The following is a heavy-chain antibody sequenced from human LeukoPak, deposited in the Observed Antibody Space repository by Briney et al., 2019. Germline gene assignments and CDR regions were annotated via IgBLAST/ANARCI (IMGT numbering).Heavy chain of an antibody. CDR1: GLTVGSSY. CDR2: IYAVGST. V-gene: IGHV3-66*01. J-gene: IGHJ6*02. CDR3: ARDMYDWTYDHYYFYGMDV. D-gene: IGHD1-1*01. Sequence: GGSLRLSCAASGLTVGSSYMSWVRQAPGKGLEWISIIYAVGSTHYADSVRGRFTISRDNSKNTLYLQMNSLRAEDTAVYFCARDMYDWTYDHYYFYGMDVWGQGTTVTVSS.